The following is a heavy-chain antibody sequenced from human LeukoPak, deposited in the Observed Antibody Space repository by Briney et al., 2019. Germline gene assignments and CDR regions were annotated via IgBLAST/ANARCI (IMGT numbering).Heavy chain of an antibody. CDR1: GYTFTSYY. V-gene: IGHV1-46*01. CDR3: ARDLMFNY. Sequence: ASVKVSCKASGYTFTSYYMHWVRQAPGQGLEWMGIINPSGGSTSYAQKFQGRVTMTRDTSISTAYMELNRLTSDDTAVYYCARDLMFNYWGQGTLVTVSS. J-gene: IGHJ4*02. CDR2: INPSGGST.